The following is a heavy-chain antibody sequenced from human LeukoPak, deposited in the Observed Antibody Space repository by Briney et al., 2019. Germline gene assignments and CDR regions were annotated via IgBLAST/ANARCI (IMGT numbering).Heavy chain of an antibody. CDR3: ARETGGDNYYYYGMDV. J-gene: IGHJ6*04. D-gene: IGHD1-26*01. V-gene: IGHV3-30*04. CDR1: GYTFSSYA. CDR2: ISYDGSNK. Sequence: GGSLRLSCAASGYTFSSYAMHWVRQAPGKGLEWVAVISYDGSNKYYADSVKGRFTISRDNSKNTLCLQMNSLRAEDTAVYYCARETGGDNYYYYGMDVWGKGTTVTVSS.